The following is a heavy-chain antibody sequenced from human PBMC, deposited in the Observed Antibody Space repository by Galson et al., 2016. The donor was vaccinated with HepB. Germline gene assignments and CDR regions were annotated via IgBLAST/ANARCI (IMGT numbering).Heavy chain of an antibody. J-gene: IGHJ4*02. V-gene: IGHV1-18*04. D-gene: IGHD1-1*01. Sequence: SVKVSCKASGYSFTNYGITWVRQAPGQGLEWLGWISSNDGRTKITEKLQGRVSMTTDTYTATAYMELRSLTPGDTAMYYCARDGVAAGTTDFWGQGTLVTVSS. CDR2: ISSNDGRT. CDR1: GYSFTNYG. CDR3: ARDGVAAGTTDF.